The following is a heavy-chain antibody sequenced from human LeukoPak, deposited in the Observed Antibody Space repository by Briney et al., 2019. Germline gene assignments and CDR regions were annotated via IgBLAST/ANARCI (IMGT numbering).Heavy chain of an antibody. CDR1: GFTFSSSG. CDR2: ISYDGSNR. CDR3: AKETRGSYSDY. Sequence: GGSLRLSCAASGFTFSSSGMHWVRQAPGKGLEWVAFISYDGSNRYYADSVKGRFTISRDNSKDTLYLQMNSLRAEDTAVYYCAKETRGSYSDYWGQGTLVTVSS. D-gene: IGHD5-12*01. V-gene: IGHV3-30*02. J-gene: IGHJ4*02.